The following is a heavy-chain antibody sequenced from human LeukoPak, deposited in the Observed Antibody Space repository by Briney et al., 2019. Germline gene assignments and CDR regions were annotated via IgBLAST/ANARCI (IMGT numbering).Heavy chain of an antibody. J-gene: IGHJ6*03. CDR1: GFTFNNFG. Sequence: PGGALRLSCAASGFTFNNFGIHWVRQAPGKGLEGVAFSHDGRNGYYADSVKGRFTISRDISKSTLFLQMNSLRPEDTALYYCAKDHSGYCSSTSSLCYMDVWGKGTTVTVSS. V-gene: IGHV3-30*02. CDR3: AKDHSGYCSSTSSLCYMDV. D-gene: IGHD2-2*01. CDR2: SHDGRNG.